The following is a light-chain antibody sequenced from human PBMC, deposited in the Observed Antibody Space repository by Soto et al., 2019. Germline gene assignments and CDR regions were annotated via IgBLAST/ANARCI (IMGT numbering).Light chain of an antibody. CDR3: LQDYNYPIT. CDR2: DAS. J-gene: IGKJ5*01. Sequence: DIQMTESRSTLSSSVGDRVTITCRASQSISSWLAWYQQKLGRAPRLLIYDASSLESGVPSRFSGSGYGTEFTLTISSLQPDDFATYYCLQDYNYPITFGQGTRLEIK. V-gene: IGKV1-5*01. CDR1: QSISSW.